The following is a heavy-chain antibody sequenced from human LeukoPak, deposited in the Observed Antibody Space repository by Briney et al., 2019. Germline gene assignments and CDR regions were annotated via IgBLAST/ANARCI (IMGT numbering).Heavy chain of an antibody. CDR3: AKDLLAVAGNNWFDP. J-gene: IGHJ5*02. V-gene: IGHV3-23*01. CDR2: ISGSGGST. CDR1: GFTFSSYA. Sequence: GGSLRLSCAASGFTFSSYAMSCVPQAPGKGLEWVSAISGSGGSTYYADSVKGRFTISRDNSKNTLYLQMNSLRAEDTAVYYCAKDLLAVAGNNWFDPWGQGTLVTVSS. D-gene: IGHD6-19*01.